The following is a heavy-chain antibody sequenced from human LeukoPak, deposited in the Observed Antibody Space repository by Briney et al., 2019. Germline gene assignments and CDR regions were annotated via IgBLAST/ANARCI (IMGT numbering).Heavy chain of an antibody. J-gene: IGHJ5*02. CDR1: GYTFTSYG. CDR3: ARPRIAVAANWFDP. D-gene: IGHD6-19*01. V-gene: IGHV1-18*01. CDR2: ISAYNGNT. Sequence: GASVKVSCKASGYTFTSYGISWVRQAPGQGLKWMGWISAYNGNTNYAQKLQGRVTMTTDTSTSTAYMELRSLRSDDTAVYYCARPRIAVAANWFDPWGQGTLVTVSS.